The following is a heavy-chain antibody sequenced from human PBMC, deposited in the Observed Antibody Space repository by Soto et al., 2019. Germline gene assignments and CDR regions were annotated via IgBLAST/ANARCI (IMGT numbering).Heavy chain of an antibody. V-gene: IGHV4-39*01. CDR2: IYYRGNA. CDR3: ARLEGLATISYYFDF. CDR1: DGSINSDKYY. J-gene: IGHJ4*02. D-gene: IGHD3-9*01. Sequence: SQTLPLTCSVSDGSINSDKYYWGWIHQNPGKGLEWPGSIYYRGNAYYNPSRQTRVAISLDKSKSQFSLKLNSVTAADSAVYFCARLEGLATISYYFDFWGPGALVTVSS.